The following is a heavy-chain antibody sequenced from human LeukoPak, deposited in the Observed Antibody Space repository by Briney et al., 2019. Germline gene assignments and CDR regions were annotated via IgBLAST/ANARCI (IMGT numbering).Heavy chain of an antibody. J-gene: IGHJ5*02. CDR2: IYYSGST. CDR3: ARRLGSIGWYKWFDP. D-gene: IGHD6-19*01. Sequence: SETLSLTCTVSGGSISSSSYYWGWIRQPPGKELEFIGSIYYSGSTYYNPSLKSRVTISVDTSKNQFSLKLSSVTAADTALYYCARRLGSIGWYKWFDPWGQGTLVTVSS. V-gene: IGHV4-39*01. CDR1: GGSISSSSYY.